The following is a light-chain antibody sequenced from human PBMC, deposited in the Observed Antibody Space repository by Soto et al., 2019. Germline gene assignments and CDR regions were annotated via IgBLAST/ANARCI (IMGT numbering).Light chain of an antibody. CDR3: ETWDSNTRV. V-gene: IGLV4-60*02. J-gene: IGLJ2*01. CDR1: SVCSNYI. Sequence: QCVLTQSSSASASLGSSVKLTCTLSSVCSNYIIAWHQQQPGKAPRYLMKLEGSGSYNKGSGVPDRFSGSSSGADRYLTISNLQFEDEADYYCETWDSNTRVFGGGTKLTAL. CDR2: LEGSGSY.